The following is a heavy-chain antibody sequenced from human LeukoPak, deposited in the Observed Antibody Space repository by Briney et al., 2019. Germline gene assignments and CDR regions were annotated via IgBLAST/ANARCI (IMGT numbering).Heavy chain of an antibody. CDR3: ARSLYYYGSGSNFDY. D-gene: IGHD3-10*01. Sequence: GASVKVSCKASGYTFTSYHMHWVRQAPGQGLEWMGIINPSGGSTSYAQKFQGRVTMTRDTSTSTVYMELSSLRSEDTAVYYCARSLYYYGSGSNFDYWGQGTLVTVSS. CDR2: INPSGGST. V-gene: IGHV1-46*01. J-gene: IGHJ4*02. CDR1: GYTFTSYH.